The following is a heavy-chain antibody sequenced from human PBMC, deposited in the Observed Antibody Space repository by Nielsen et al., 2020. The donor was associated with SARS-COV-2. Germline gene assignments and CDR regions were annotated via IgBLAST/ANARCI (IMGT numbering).Heavy chain of an antibody. CDR1: GGSFSSYY. D-gene: IGHD5-12*01. CDR3: ARDVGWLLSYYYYMDV. V-gene: IGHV4-39*07. CDR2: IYYSGST. Sequence: SETLSLTCAVYGGSFSSYYWGWIRQPPGKGLEWIGSIYYSGSTYYNPSLKSRVTISVDTSKNQFSLKLSSVTAADTAVYYCARDVGWLLSYYYYMDVWGKGTTVTVSS. J-gene: IGHJ6*03.